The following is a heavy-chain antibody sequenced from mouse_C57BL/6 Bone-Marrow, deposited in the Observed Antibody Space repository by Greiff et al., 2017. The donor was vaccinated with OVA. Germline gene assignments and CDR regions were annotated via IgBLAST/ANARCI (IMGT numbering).Heavy chain of an antibody. V-gene: IGHV1-75*01. J-gene: IGHJ4*01. CDR1: GYTFTDYY. CDR2: IFPGSGST. D-gene: IGHD1-1*01. Sequence: QVQLQQSGPELVKPGASVKISCKASGYTFTDYYINWVKQRPGQGLEWIGWIFPGSGSTYYNEKFKGKATLTVDKSSSTAYMLLSSLTSEDSAVYFCARRGYYYGSRKDAMDYWGQGTSVTVSS. CDR3: ARRGYYYGSRKDAMDY.